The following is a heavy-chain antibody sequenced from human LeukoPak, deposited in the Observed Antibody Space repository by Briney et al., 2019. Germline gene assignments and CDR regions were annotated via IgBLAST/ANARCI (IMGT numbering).Heavy chain of an antibody. CDR2: IYHSGST. D-gene: IGHD3-22*01. J-gene: IGHJ4*02. CDR1: GGSISSGGYY. CDR3: ARGDDSSWSNPDC. Sequence: SETLSLTCTVSGGSISSGGYYWSWIRQPPGEGLEWVGYIYHSGSTYYNPSLKSRVTISVDRSKNQFSLKLSSVTAADTAVYYCARGDDSSWSNPDCWGQGTLVTVSS. V-gene: IGHV4-30-2*01.